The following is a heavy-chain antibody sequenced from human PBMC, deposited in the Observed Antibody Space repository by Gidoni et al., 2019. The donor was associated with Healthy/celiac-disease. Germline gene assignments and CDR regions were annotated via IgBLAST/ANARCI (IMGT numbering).Heavy chain of an antibody. V-gene: IGHV4-34*01. J-gene: IGHJ4*02. D-gene: IGHD5-18*01. Sequence: QVQLQQWGAGLLKPSDTLSLTCAVYGGSFSGYYWSWIRQPPGKGLEWIGEINHSGSTNYNPSLKSRVTISVDTSKNQFSLKLSSVTAADTAVYYCARGGSFLRGYSYGRDDYWGQGTLVTVSS. CDR2: INHSGST. CDR1: GGSFSGYY. CDR3: ARGGSFLRGYSYGRDDY.